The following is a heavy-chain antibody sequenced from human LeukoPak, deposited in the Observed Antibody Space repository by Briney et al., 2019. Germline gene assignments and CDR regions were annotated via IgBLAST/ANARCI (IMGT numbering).Heavy chain of an antibody. CDR2: INHSGST. D-gene: IGHD3-3*01. J-gene: IGHJ6*02. CDR1: GGSFSGYF. V-gene: IGHV4-34*01. Sequence: SETLSLTCAVYGGSFSGYFWSWIRQPPGKGLEWIGEINHSGSTNYNPSLKSRVTISVDTSKNQFSLKLSSVTAADTAVYYCVRITIFGVVIPYGMDVWGQGTTVTVSS. CDR3: VRITIFGVVIPYGMDV.